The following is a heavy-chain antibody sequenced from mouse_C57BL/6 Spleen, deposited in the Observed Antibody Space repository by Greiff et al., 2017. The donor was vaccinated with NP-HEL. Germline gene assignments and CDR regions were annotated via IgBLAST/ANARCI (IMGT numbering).Heavy chain of an antibody. CDR1: GFTFSDYG. J-gene: IGHJ4*01. CDR2: ISSGSSTI. D-gene: IGHD2-1*01. Sequence: EVKLVESGGGLVKPGGSLKLSCAASGFTFSDYGMHWVRQAPEKGLEWVAYISSGSSTIYYADTVKGRFTISRDNAKNTLFLQMTSLRSEDTAMYYCARGGNYTYAMDYWGQGTSVTVSS. CDR3: ARGGNYTYAMDY. V-gene: IGHV5-17*01.